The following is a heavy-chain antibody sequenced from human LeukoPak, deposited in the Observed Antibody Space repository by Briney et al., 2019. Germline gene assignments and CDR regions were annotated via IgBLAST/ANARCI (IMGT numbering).Heavy chain of an antibody. D-gene: IGHD3-10*01. CDR1: GYSISSGYY. CDR2: IYHSGTT. V-gene: IGHV4-38-2*02. J-gene: IGHJ6*03. Sequence: PSETLSLTCTVSGYSISSGYYWGWIRQPPGKGLEWLGSIYHSGTTYYNPSLKSRVTISVDTSKNQFSLKLSSVTAADTAVYYCARLTKNDSGSFRFGKKKRGYMDVWGKGTTVTISS. CDR3: ARLTKNDSGSFRFGKKKRGYMDV.